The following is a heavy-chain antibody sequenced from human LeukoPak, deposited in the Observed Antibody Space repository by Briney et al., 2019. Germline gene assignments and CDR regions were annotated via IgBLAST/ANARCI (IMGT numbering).Heavy chain of an antibody. V-gene: IGHV3-7*01. CDR1: AFTFSSYW. D-gene: IGHD6-13*01. J-gene: IGHJ6*02. CDR3: ARVGAAAGTGVYYYYGMDV. Sequence: PGGSLRLSCAASAFTFSSYWMSWVRQAPGKGLEWVANIKQDGSEKYYVDSVKGRFTISRDNAKNSLYLQMNSLRAEDTAVYYCARVGAAAGTGVYYYYGMDVWGQGTTVTVSS. CDR2: IKQDGSEK.